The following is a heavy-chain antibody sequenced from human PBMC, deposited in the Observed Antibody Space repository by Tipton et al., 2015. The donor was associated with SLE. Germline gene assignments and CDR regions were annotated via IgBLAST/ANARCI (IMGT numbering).Heavy chain of an antibody. Sequence: SLRLSCAASGFTFSSYSMNWVRQAPGKGLEWVSSISSSSSYIYYADSVKGRFTISRDNAKNSLYLQMNSLRAEDTAVYYCARDRAGALDAFDIWGQGTMVTVSS. D-gene: IGHD6-19*01. V-gene: IGHV3-21*01. CDR3: ARDRAGALDAFDI. CDR1: GFTFSSYS. CDR2: ISSSSSYI. J-gene: IGHJ3*02.